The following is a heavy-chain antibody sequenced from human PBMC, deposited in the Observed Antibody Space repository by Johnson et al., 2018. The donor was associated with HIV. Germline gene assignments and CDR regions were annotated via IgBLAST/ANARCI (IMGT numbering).Heavy chain of an antibody. CDR1: GFTFSDNY. D-gene: IGHD6-13*01. V-gene: IGHV3-66*01. J-gene: IGHJ3*01. Sequence: VQLVESGGGVVQPGRSLRLSCAASGFTFSDNYMSWVRQAPGKGLEWVSIIYSGGTAYYADSVKGRFTVSRDDSKNTLFLQMNSLRAEDTAVYYCAKDQWSSSWTNDAFDFWGQGTMVTVSS. CDR2: IYSGGTA. CDR3: AKDQWSSSWTNDAFDF.